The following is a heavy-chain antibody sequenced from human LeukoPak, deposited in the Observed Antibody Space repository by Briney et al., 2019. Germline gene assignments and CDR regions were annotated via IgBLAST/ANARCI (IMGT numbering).Heavy chain of an antibody. D-gene: IGHD3-22*01. CDR1: GGSISSSSYY. Sequence: SETLSLTCTVSGGSISSSSYYWGWIRQPPGKGLEWIGSIYYSGSTYYNPSLKSRVTISVDTSKNQFSLELSSVTAADTAVYYCVGANEITYYYDTSGYKKTDYYFDYWGQGTLVTVSS. CDR2: IYYSGST. J-gene: IGHJ4*02. CDR3: VGANEITYYYDTSGYKKTDYYFDY. V-gene: IGHV4-39*07.